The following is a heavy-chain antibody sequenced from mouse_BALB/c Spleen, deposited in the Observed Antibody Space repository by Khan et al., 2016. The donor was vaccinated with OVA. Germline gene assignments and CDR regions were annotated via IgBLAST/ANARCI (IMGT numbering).Heavy chain of an antibody. J-gene: IGHJ3*01. CDR2: ISSGGDNT. V-gene: IGHV5-9*03. Sequence: EVELVESGGGLVKPGGSLKLSCAATGFTFSSFTMSWVRQTPKKRLEWVATISSGGDNTYYPDSVKGRFTISRDNAKNNLYLQMSSLRSEDTASYYCARSNYGSFAYWGQGTLVTVSA. CDR1: GFTFSSFT. D-gene: IGHD2-2*01. CDR3: ARSNYGSFAY.